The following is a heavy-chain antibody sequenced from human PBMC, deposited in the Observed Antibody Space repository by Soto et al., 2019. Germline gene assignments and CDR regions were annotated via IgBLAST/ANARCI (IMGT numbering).Heavy chain of an antibody. CDR1: GYSFNTYW. Sequence: AECLSTWCVVSGYSFNTYWIGWVLQMPGKGLEWMGIIYPGDFDTRYSPSFQGHVTMSFDKSINTAYLQWSSLETSDTAMYFCARLLGYSYGHKELFDYWGQGTTVTVSS. CDR2: IYPGDFDT. CDR3: ARLLGYSYGHKELFDY. J-gene: IGHJ4*02. V-gene: IGHV5-51*01. D-gene: IGHD5-18*01.